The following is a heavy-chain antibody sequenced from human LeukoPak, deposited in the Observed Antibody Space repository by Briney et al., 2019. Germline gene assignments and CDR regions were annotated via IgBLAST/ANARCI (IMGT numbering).Heavy chain of an antibody. CDR1: GFTFSSYS. D-gene: IGHD6-19*01. Sequence: GGSLRFSCAASGFTFSSYSMNWVRQAPGKGLEWVSSISSSSSYFYYADSVKGRFTISRDNAKNSMYLQMNSLRAEDTAVYYCASSAIAVAAHWYWFDRWGQGTLVTVSS. J-gene: IGHJ5*02. V-gene: IGHV3-21*01. CDR2: ISSSSSYF. CDR3: ASSAIAVAAHWYWFDR.